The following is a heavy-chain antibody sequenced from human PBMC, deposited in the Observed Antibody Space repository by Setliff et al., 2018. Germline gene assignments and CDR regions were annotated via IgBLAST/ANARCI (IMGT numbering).Heavy chain of an antibody. CDR2: VHYSGDS. V-gene: IGHV4-59*01. J-gene: IGHJ3*02. D-gene: IGHD2-15*01. CDR1: GDSTSSYY. Sequence: SETLSLTCTVSGDSTSSYYWSWIRQSPGKGLEWIGYVHYSGDSNYNPSLKSRVTMSVDTSKDQFSLNLRSVTAADTAVYFCARGCSSGSCYPHDVFDIWGQGTMVTVSS. CDR3: ARGCSSGSCYPHDVFDI.